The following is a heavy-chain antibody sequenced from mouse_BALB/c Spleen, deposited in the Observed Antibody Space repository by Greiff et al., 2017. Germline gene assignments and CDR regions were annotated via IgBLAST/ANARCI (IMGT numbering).Heavy chain of an antibody. CDR3: ARSHYGNFAWFAY. D-gene: IGHD2-1*01. J-gene: IGHJ3*01. Sequence: VQLKQSGPSLVKPSQTLSLTCSVTGDSITSGYWNWIRKFPGNKLEYMGYISYSGSTYYNPSLKSRISITRDTSKNQYYLQLNSVTTEDTATYYCARSHYGNFAWFAYWGQGTLVTVSA. V-gene: IGHV3-8*02. CDR2: ISYSGST. CDR1: GDSITSGY.